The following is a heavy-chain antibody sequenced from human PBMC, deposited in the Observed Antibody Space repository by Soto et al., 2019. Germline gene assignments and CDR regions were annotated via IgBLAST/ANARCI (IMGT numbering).Heavy chain of an antibody. J-gene: IGHJ4*02. CDR2: INSDGSSI. Sequence: EVQLVESGGALVQPGGFLRLSCATSGFTFSRYWMHWVRQVPGKGLVWVSRINSDGSSISYSDSVKGRFTISRDNAKNTLYLKMNSLRVEDTAVYYCARLPVDTITSLDYWGQGTLVTVSS. CDR3: ARLPVDTITSLDY. D-gene: IGHD3-3*01. CDR1: GFTFSRYW. V-gene: IGHV3-74*01.